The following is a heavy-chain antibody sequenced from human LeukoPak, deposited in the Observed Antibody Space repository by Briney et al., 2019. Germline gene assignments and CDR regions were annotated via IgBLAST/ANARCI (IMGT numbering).Heavy chain of an antibody. V-gene: IGHV4-59*01. CDR2: IYYSGST. D-gene: IGHD3-22*01. J-gene: IGHJ4*02. CDR3: ARDGDYDSSGYRGVFDY. CDR1: GGSISGYY. Sequence: SETLSLTCTVSGGSISGYYWSWIRQPPGKGLEWIGYIYYSGSTNYNPSLKSRVTISVDTSKNQFSLKLSSVTAADTAVYYCARDGDYDSSGYRGVFDYWGQGTLVTVSS.